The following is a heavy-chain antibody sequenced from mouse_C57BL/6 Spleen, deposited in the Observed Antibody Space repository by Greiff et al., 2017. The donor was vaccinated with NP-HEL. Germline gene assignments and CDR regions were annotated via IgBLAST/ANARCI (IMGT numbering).Heavy chain of an antibody. J-gene: IGHJ1*03. CDR1: GFTFSSYA. V-gene: IGHV5-4*03. Sequence: EVMLVESGGGLVKPGGSLKLSCAASGFTFSSYAMSWVRQTPEKRLEWVATISDGGSYTYYPDNVKGRFTISRDNAKNNLYLQMSHLKSEDTAMYYCARASDGYYVSHWYFDVWGTGTTVTVSS. CDR3: ARASDGYYVSHWYFDV. CDR2: ISDGGSYT. D-gene: IGHD2-3*01.